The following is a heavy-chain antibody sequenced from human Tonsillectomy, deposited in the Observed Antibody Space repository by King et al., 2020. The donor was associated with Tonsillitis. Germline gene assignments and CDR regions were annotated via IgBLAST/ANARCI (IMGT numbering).Heavy chain of an antibody. J-gene: IGHJ2*01. D-gene: IGHD6-13*01. V-gene: IGHV4-30-4*01. CDR1: GGSISSGDYY. CDR3: AISSSWYKYFDL. CDR2: IYYSGST. Sequence: HVQLQESGPGLVKPSQTLALTCTVSGGSISSGDYYWRWIRQPPGKGLEWIGNIYYSGSTYYNPSLKSRFTISVDTSKNQFSMQLSSVTAADTAVYYCAISSSWYKYFDLWGRGTLVTVSS.